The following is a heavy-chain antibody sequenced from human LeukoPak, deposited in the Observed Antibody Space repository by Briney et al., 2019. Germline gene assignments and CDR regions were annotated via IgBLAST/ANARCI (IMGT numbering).Heavy chain of an antibody. CDR3: ARSLRGELVAGYDY. D-gene: IGHD5-12*01. Sequence: GGSLRLSCAASGFTFNTYAMSWVRHAPGKGLELVSSISSSSSYIYYADSVKGRFTISRDNAKNSLYLHMYSLRAEDTAVYYCARSLRGELVAGYDYWGQGTLVTVSS. J-gene: IGHJ4*02. V-gene: IGHV3-21*01. CDR1: GFTFNTYA. CDR2: ISSSSSYI.